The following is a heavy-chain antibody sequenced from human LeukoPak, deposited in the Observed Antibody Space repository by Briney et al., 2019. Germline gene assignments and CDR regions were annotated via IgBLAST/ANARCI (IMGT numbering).Heavy chain of an antibody. D-gene: IGHD2/OR15-2a*01. Sequence: SETLSLTCTVSGGSISGSSYYWGWIRQPPGKGLEWIGSIYYSGSTYYNPSLKSRVTISVDTSKNQFSLKLSSVTAADTAVYYCARLSGSPDYWGQGTLVTVSS. CDR2: IYYSGST. J-gene: IGHJ4*02. CDR3: ARLSGSPDY. V-gene: IGHV4-39*01. CDR1: GGSISGSSYY.